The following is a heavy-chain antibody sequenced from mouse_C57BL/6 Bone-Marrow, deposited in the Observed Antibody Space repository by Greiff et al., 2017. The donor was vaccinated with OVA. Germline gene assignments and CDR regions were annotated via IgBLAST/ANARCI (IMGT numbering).Heavy chain of an antibody. CDR2: FYPGSGSI. J-gene: IGHJ4*01. Sequence: QVQLQQSGAELVKPGASVKLSCKASGYTFTEYTIHWVKQRSGPGLEWIGWFYPGSGSIKYNEKFKDKATLTADKSSSTVYMELSRLTSEDSAVYFCARHALITTVVARGAMDYWGQGTSVTVSS. D-gene: IGHD1-1*01. CDR3: ARHALITTVVARGAMDY. CDR1: GYTFTEYT. V-gene: IGHV1-62-2*01.